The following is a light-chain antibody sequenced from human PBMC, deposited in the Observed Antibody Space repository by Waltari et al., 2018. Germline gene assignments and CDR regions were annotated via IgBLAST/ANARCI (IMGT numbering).Light chain of an antibody. CDR3: QQAHRLPFI. CDR1: QDIRSL. Sequence: DLQMTHSPCSASASVGDRVTSTCRASQDIRSLLAWYQQKPGRAPKLLIYGASTLQTGVSSRFSGGESGTNFTLTINSLQPEDFATYYCQQAHRLPFIFGQGTKLEFK. CDR2: GAS. J-gene: IGKJ2*01. V-gene: IGKV1-12*01.